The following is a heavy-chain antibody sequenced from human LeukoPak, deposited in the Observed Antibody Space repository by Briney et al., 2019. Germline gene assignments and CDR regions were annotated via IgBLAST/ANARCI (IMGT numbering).Heavy chain of an antibody. J-gene: IGHJ5*02. CDR1: GASISSSHW. CDR2: IYYSGST. Sequence: SETLSLTCAVSGASISSSHWWSWVRQAPGKGLEWIGTIYYSGSTYYSPSLKSRVTISVDTSKNQFSLKLSSVTATDTAVYYCAKTFDILTGYAVFDPWGQGTLVTVSS. CDR3: AKTFDILTGYAVFDP. D-gene: IGHD3-9*01. V-gene: IGHV4-4*02.